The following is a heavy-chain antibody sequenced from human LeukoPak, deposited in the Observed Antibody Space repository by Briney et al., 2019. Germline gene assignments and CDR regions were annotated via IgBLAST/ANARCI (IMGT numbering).Heavy chain of an antibody. J-gene: IGHJ4*02. D-gene: IGHD7-27*01. CDR2: ILSDGGNK. V-gene: IGHV3-30-3*01. CDR3: AKGAANWGSRGYYFDY. CDR1: GFTFSSYT. Sequence: GGSLRLSCAASGFTFSSYTMNWVRQAPGKGLEWVALILSDGGNKYYADSVKGRFTISRDKSKNTLYLQMNSLRAEDTAVYYCAKGAANWGSRGYYFDYWGQGTLVTVSS.